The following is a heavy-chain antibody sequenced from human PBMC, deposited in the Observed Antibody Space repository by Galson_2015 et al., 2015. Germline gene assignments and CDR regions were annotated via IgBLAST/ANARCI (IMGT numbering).Heavy chain of an antibody. D-gene: IGHD6-13*01. J-gene: IGHJ5*02. CDR3: ASSNRYSSSWSRGDWFDP. CDR2: IIPIFGTA. CDR1: GGTFSSYA. Sequence: SVKVSCKASGGTFSSYAISWVRQAPGQGLEWMGGIIPIFGTANYAQKFQGRVTITADKSTSTAYMELSSLRSEDTAVYYCASSNRYSSSWSRGDWFDPWGQGTLVTVSS. V-gene: IGHV1-69*06.